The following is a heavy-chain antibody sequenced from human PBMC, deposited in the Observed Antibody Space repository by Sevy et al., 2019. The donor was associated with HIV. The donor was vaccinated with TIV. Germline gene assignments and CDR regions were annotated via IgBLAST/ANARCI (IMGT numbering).Heavy chain of an antibody. CDR3: ARARYNYGSFYFDY. Sequence: GGSLRLSCAASGFTFSDSYMSWFRQAPGKGLEWVSYISSGGTIIYYADSVKGRFTISRDNAKNSLYLQMNSLRAEDTAVYYCARARYNYGSFYFDYLGHGTLVTVSS. V-gene: IGHV3-11*01. CDR1: GFTFSDSY. D-gene: IGHD5-18*01. CDR2: ISSGGTII. J-gene: IGHJ4*01.